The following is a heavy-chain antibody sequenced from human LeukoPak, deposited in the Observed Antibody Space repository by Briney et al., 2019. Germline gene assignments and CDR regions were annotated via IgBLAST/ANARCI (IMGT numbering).Heavy chain of an antibody. CDR2: IYYSGST. CDR3: ARGGIAVAGTDY. V-gene: IGHV4-59*01. CDR1: GGSLSSYY. Sequence: SETLSLTCTVSGGSLSSYYWSWIRQPPGKGLEWIGYIYYSGSTNYNPSLKSRVTISVDTSKNQFSLKLSSVTAADTAVYYCARGGIAVAGTDYWGQGTLVTVSS. D-gene: IGHD6-19*01. J-gene: IGHJ4*02.